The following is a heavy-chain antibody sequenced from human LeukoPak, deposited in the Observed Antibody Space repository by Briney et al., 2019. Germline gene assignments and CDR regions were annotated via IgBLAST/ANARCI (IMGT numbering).Heavy chain of an antibody. D-gene: IGHD1-26*01. CDR3: ARVPRGGSYQVEFDY. Sequence: SETLSLTCTVSGGSISSGGYYWSWIRQPPGKGLEWIGYIYHSGSTYYNPSLKSRVTISVDRSKNQFSLKLSSVTAADTAVYYCARVPRGGSYQVEFDYWGQGTLVTVSS. CDR2: IYHSGST. CDR1: GGSISSGGYY. J-gene: IGHJ4*02. V-gene: IGHV4-30-2*01.